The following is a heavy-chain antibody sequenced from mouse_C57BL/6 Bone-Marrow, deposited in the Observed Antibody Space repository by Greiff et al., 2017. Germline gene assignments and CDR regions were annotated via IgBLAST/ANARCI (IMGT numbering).Heavy chain of an antibody. CDR1: GYTFTSYW. Sequence: QVQLQQPGAELVKPGASVKLSCKASGYTFTSYWMHWVKQRPGRGLEWIGRIDPNSGGTKYNEKFKSKATLTVDKPSSTAYIQLSSLTSEDSAVYDCARREWLLLDHWGQGTTLTVSS. CDR2: IDPNSGGT. CDR3: ARREWLLLDH. V-gene: IGHV1-72*01. D-gene: IGHD2-3*01. J-gene: IGHJ2*01.